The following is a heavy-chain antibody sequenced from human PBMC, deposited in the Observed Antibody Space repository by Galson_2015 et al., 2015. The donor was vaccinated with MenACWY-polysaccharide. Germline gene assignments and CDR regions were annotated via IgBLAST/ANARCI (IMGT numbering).Heavy chain of an antibody. V-gene: IGHV3-53*01. CDR3: ECATRHAFDI. D-gene: IGHD5-24*01. J-gene: IGHJ3*02. Sequence: SGAEVKKPGESLKISCAVSGFSVSDTYMSWVRQAQGKGLQWVSVVHPGGNSYHANSVEGRFTISRDTSKNTVDLQMNSLRGDDTAVYYCECATRHAFDIWGQGTMVTVSS. CDR1: GFSVSDTY. CDR2: VHPGGNS.